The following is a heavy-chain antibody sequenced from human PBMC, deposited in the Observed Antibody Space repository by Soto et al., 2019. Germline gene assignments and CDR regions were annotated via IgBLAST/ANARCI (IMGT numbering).Heavy chain of an antibody. CDR1: RFSFSSYD. Sequence: EVQLVESGGGLVQPGGSLRLSCAASRFSFSSYDMHWVRQAPGKGLECISYISKTGNTIYYADSVKGRFTISRDNAKNALYLQMNSLRARETAVYYLVREAELPGYNYYYGIGGWGQGTTVTVSS. V-gene: IGHV3-48*03. CDR3: VREAELPGYNYYYGIGG. CDR2: ISKTGNTI. D-gene: IGHD3-10*01. J-gene: IGHJ6*02.